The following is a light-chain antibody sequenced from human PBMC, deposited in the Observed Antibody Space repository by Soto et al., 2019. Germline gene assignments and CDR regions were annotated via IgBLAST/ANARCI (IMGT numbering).Light chain of an antibody. V-gene: IGLV1-40*01. CDR1: SSNIGAGYD. CDR3: QTNDSSLSGSL. Sequence: QSVLTQPPSVSGAPGQRVTISCTGSSSNIGAGYDVHWYQQLPGAAPKLLIHANSHRPSGVPDRFSGSRSGTSASLAITGLQGEDEADYFCQTNDSSLSGSLFGGGTKLTVL. CDR2: ANS. J-gene: IGLJ3*02.